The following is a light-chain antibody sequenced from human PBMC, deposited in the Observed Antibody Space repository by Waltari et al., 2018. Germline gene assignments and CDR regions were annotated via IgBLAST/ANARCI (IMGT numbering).Light chain of an antibody. CDR2: EVT. Sequence: QSALTPPPSACGSLGTSITISCPGSSTELVGHYPGRWYQQHPGKAPKLLIYEVTKRPSGVPDRFSGSKSDNTASLAVSGLQAEDEADYYCSSYAGGSSLMFGGGTKLTVL. J-gene: IGLJ3*02. CDR1: STELVGHYP. CDR3: SSYAGGSSLM. V-gene: IGLV2-8*01.